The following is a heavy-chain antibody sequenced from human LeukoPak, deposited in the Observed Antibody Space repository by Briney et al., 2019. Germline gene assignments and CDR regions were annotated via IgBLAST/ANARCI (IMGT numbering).Heavy chain of an antibody. V-gene: IGHV3-23*01. J-gene: IGHJ4*02. CDR3: AKLDSGSYSDY. D-gene: IGHD1-26*01. Sequence: GGSLRLSCAPSGFTFSVYAMIWVRQAPGKGLEWVSAISNSGYGTYYADSVKGRFTISRDNSKNTLYLQMNSLRAEDTAVYYCAKLDSGSYSDYWGQGTLVTVSS. CDR2: ISNSGYGT. CDR1: GFTFSVYA.